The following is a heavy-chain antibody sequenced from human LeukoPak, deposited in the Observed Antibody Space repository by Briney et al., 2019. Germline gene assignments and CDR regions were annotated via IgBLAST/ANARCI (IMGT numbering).Heavy chain of an antibody. J-gene: IGHJ4*02. CDR2: IGSRGSTI. CDR3: AKLGNIAVAGTSPMDY. D-gene: IGHD6-19*01. V-gene: IGHV3-48*01. Sequence: GGSLRLSCVASGFTFSRYNMNWVRQAPGTGLEWISYIGSRGSTIYYADSVKGRFTISRDNAKNSLYLQMNSLRAEDTAVYYCAKLGNIAVAGTSPMDYWGQGTLVTVSS. CDR1: GFTFSRYN.